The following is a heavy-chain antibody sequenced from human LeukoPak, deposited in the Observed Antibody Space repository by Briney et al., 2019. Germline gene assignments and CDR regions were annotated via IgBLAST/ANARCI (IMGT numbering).Heavy chain of an antibody. CDR1: GYSFTSYW. CDR3: ARLWYYDSSGYYYNYYYYMDV. D-gene: IGHD3-22*01. CDR2: IYPGDSDT. V-gene: IGHV5-51*01. Sequence: GESLKISCKGSGYSFTSYWIGWVRQMPGKGLEWMGIIYPGDSDTRYSPSFQGQVTISADKSISTAYLQWSSLKASDTAMYYFARLWYYDSSGYYYNYYYYMDVWGKGTTVTVSS. J-gene: IGHJ6*03.